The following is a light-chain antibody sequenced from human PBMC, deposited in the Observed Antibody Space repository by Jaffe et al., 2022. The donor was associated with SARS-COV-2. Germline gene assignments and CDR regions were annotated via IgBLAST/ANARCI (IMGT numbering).Light chain of an antibody. J-gene: IGKJ5*01. CDR1: QGISKW. V-gene: IGKV1-12*01. Sequence: DIQMTQSPSSVSASVGDRVTITCRASQGISKWLAWFQQKPGKAPKLLISAASNLQSGVPSRFSGSGSGTDFTLTISSLQPEDFATYYCQQASRFPITFGQGTRLEIK. CDR2: AAS. CDR3: QQASRFPIT.